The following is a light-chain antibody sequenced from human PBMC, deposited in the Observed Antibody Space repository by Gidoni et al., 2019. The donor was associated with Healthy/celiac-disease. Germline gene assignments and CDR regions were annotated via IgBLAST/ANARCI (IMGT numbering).Light chain of an antibody. CDR1: QSRLHSNGYNY. CDR2: LGS. J-gene: IGKJ3*01. CDR3: MQALQNPFT. Sequence: DIVMTQSPLSLPVTPGEPASISCRSSQSRLHSNGYNYLDWYLQKPGQSPQLLIYLGSNRASGVPDRFSGSGSGTDFTLKISRVEAEDVGVYYCMQALQNPFTFGSWDQSGYQT. V-gene: IGKV2-28*01.